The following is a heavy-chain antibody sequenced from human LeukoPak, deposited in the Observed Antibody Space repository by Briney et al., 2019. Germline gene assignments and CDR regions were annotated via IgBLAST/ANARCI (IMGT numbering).Heavy chain of an antibody. J-gene: IGHJ4*02. CDR1: GFTFSSYW. D-gene: IGHD3-22*01. Sequence: GESLRLSCAASGFTFSSYWMHWVRQAPGKGLVWVSRINTDGSSTSYADSVKGRFTISRDNAKNTLYPQMNNLGAEDTAVYYCARDPYYYDSSGYYPGLDYWGQGTLVTVSS. CDR3: ARDPYYYDSSGYYPGLDY. CDR2: INTDGSST. V-gene: IGHV3-74*01.